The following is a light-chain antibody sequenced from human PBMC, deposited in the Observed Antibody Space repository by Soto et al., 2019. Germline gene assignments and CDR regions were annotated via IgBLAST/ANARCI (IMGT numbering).Light chain of an antibody. CDR2: KIS. CDR3: MQATHLPET. Sequence: DVVMTQTPLSSPVTLGLPASISCRSSHSLVSGDGKTYLSWLHQRPGQPPRLLIYKISNRFSGVPDRFSGSGAGTDFTLTISRVEAEDVGVFYCMQATHLPETFGQGTTVEIK. CDR1: HSLVSGDGKTY. J-gene: IGKJ1*01. V-gene: IGKV2-24*01.